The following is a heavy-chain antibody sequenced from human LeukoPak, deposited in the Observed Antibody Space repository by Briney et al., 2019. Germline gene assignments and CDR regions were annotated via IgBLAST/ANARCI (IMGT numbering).Heavy chain of an antibody. Sequence: PGGSLRLSCAASGFTFSSYAMSWVRQAPGKGLEWVSGTSGSGGSTYDADSVKGRFTISRDNSKNTLYLQMNSLRAEDTAVYYCAKKGIINSWSGGFDYWGQGSLVTVSS. CDR3: AKKGIINSWSGGFDY. D-gene: IGHD6-13*01. J-gene: IGHJ4*02. V-gene: IGHV3-23*01. CDR1: GFTFSSYA. CDR2: TSGSGGST.